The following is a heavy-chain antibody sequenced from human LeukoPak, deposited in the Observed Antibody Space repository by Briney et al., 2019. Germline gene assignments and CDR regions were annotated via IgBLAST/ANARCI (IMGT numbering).Heavy chain of an antibody. V-gene: IGHV4-38-2*02. CDR1: GYSISSGYY. J-gene: IGHJ5*02. CDR3: ARTGNYGGNSGFWFDP. CDR2: IYHSGST. D-gene: IGHD4-23*01. Sequence: PSETLSLTCTVSGYSISSGYYWGWIRQPPGKGLEWIGSIYHSGSTYYNPSLKSRVTISVDTSKNQFSLKLSSVTAADTAVYYCARTGNYGGNSGFWFDPWGQGTLVTVSS.